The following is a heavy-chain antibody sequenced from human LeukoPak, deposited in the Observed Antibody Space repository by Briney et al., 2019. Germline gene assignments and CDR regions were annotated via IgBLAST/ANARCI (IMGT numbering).Heavy chain of an antibody. D-gene: IGHD2-2*02. J-gene: IGHJ4*02. CDR2: ISAYNGNT. CDR3: TLYNY. V-gene: IGHV1-18*03. CDR1: GYTFTSYG. Sequence: ASVKVSCKASGYTFTSYGISWVRQAPGQGLEWMGWISAYNGNTNYAQKLQGRVTITRDTSATTAYMELSSLRSDDMAVYYCTLYNYWGQGTLVTVSS.